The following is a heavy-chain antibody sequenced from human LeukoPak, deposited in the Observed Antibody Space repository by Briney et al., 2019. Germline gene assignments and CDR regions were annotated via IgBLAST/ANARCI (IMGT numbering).Heavy chain of an antibody. V-gene: IGHV3-30-3*01. D-gene: IGHD3-3*01. CDR2: ISYDGSNK. CDR3: ARVFPHMDV. CDR1: GFTFSSYA. J-gene: IGHJ6*03. Sequence: PGGSLRLSCAASGFTFSSYAMHWVRQAPGKGLEWVAVISYDGSNKYYADSVKGRFTISRDNSKNTLYLQMNSLRAEDTAVYYCARVFPHMDVWGKGTTVTVSS.